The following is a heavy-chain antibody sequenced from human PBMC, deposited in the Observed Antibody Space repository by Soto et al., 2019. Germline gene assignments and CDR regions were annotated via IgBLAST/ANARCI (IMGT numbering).Heavy chain of an antibody. V-gene: IGHV1-58*01. J-gene: IGHJ4*02. D-gene: IGHD3-22*01. Sequence: ASVKVSFKASGFTFTSSAVQWVRQARGQRLEWIGWIVVGSGNTNYAQKFQERVTITRDMSTSTAYMELSSLRSEDTAVYYCAAHPNYYDSSGYYGYWGQGTLVTSPQ. CDR1: GFTFTSSA. CDR3: AAHPNYYDSSGYYGY. CDR2: IVVGSGNT.